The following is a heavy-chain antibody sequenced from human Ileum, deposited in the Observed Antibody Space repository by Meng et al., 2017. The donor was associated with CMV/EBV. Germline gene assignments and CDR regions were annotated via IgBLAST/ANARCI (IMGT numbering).Heavy chain of an antibody. CDR1: GFTFSRYW. J-gene: IGHJ6*02. CDR2: IKQDGSEK. Sequence: GESLKISCAASGFTFSRYWMNWVRQAPGKGLEWVANIKQDGSEKYYVDSVEGRFTISRDNAKNSLYLQMNSLRAEDTAVYYCARDRDFVPQDGYYDMDVWGQGNTVTGSS. CDR3: ARDRDFVPQDGYYDMDV. D-gene: IGHD3-10*02. V-gene: IGHV3-7*01.